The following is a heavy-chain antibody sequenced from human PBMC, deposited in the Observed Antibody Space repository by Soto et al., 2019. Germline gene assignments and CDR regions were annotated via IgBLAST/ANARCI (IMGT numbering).Heavy chain of an antibody. CDR3: ARDKITGRFDY. Sequence: QVQLQQWGAGLLKPSDTLSLTCAVYGGSFSGYYWTWIRQPPGTGREWIGEINHSASTNYTPYLKIRVTISADTSKNQFYLTLTSVTAADTAVYYCARDKITGRFDYWGQGTLVTVSS. D-gene: IGHD2-8*02. V-gene: IGHV4-34*01. CDR2: INHSAST. J-gene: IGHJ4*02. CDR1: GGSFSGYY.